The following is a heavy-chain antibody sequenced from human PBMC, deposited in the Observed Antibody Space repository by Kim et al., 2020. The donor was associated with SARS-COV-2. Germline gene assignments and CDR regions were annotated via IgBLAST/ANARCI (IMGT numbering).Heavy chain of an antibody. D-gene: IGHD5-12*01. V-gene: IGHV3-13*01. CDR2: IGTAGDT. CDR3: ARVGLYGGYED. Sequence: GGSLRLSCAASGFTFSSYDMHWVRQATGKGLEWVSAIGTAGDTYYPGSVKGRFTISRENAKNSLYLQMNSLRAGDTAVYYCARVGLYGGYEDWGQGTLVTVSS. CDR1: GFTFSSYD. J-gene: IGHJ4*02.